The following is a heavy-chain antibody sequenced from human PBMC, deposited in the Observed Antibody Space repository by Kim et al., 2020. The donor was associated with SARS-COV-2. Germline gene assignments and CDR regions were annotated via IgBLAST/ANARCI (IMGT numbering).Heavy chain of an antibody. V-gene: IGHV3-9*01. D-gene: IGHD4-17*01. J-gene: IGHJ3*02. Sequence: SVKGRFTIFRDNGKNFLYLEMNSLRAEDTAFYYCAKEWEMATVTTDAFDIWGQGTMVTVSS. CDR3: AKEWEMATVTTDAFDI.